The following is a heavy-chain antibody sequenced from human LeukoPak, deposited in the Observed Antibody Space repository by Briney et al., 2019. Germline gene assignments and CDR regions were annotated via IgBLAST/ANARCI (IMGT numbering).Heavy chain of an antibody. J-gene: IGHJ3*02. D-gene: IGHD1-7*01. CDR1: GFTFSSYC. CDR3: VREGGNYKPFDI. Sequence: GGSLRLSCAASGFTFSSYCMNWVRQAPGKGLEWVSSISSSSSYIYYADSVKGRFTISRDNAKNSLYLQMNNLRAEDTAVYYCVREGGNYKPFDIWGQGTTVTVSS. V-gene: IGHV3-21*04. CDR2: ISSSSSYI.